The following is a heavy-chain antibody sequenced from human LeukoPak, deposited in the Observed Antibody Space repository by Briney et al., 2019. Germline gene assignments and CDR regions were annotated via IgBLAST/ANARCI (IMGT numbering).Heavy chain of an antibody. CDR1: GFTFSSYS. V-gene: IGHV3-48*01. CDR2: ISSSSSTI. D-gene: IGHD6-19*01. Sequence: PGGSLRLSCAASGFTFSSYSMNWVRQAPGKGLEWVSYISSSSSTIYYADSVKGRLTISRDNAKNSLYLQMNSLRAEDTAVYYCARRGPAVAAYYYYMDVWGKGTTVTVSS. J-gene: IGHJ6*03. CDR3: ARRGPAVAAYYYYMDV.